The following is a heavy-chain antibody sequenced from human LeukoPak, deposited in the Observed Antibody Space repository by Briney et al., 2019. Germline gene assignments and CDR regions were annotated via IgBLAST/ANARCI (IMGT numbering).Heavy chain of an antibody. V-gene: IGHV3-30*03. D-gene: IGHD3-10*01. J-gene: IGHJ4*02. CDR2: ISYDGSNK. CDR3: ARDPRSRFGEYYFDY. Sequence: GGSLRLSCAASGFTFSSYGMHWVRQAPGKGLEWVAVISYDGSNKSYADSVKGRFTISRDNSKNTLYLQMNSLRAEDTAVYYCARDPRSRFGEYYFDYWGQGTLVTVSS. CDR1: GFTFSSYG.